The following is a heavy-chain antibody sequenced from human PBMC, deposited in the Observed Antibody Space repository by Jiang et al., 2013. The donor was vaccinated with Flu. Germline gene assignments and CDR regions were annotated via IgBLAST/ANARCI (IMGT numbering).Heavy chain of an antibody. Sequence: LLKPSETLSLNCAVYDGSFSGYYWSWIRQSPAKGLEWIGEIDHTGSTNYNPSLKSRVTISVDTSKNQFSLKLRSVTAADTAVYYCARGRQSGQLWGTYYFDYWGQGSLVNVSS. CDR3: ARGRQSGQLWGTYYFDY. J-gene: IGHJ4*02. V-gene: IGHV4-34*01. CDR2: IDHTGST. D-gene: IGHD3-10*01. CDR1: DGSFSGYY.